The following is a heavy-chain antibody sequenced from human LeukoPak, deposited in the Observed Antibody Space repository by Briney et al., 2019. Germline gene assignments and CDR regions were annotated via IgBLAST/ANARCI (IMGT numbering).Heavy chain of an antibody. D-gene: IGHD2-2*02. CDR2: IYYSGST. Sequence: KPSETLSLTCTVSGGSISSYYWSWIRQPPGKGLEWIGYIYYSGSTNYNPSLKSRVTISVDTSKNQFSLKLSSVPAADTAVYYCARGLYPYYWYFDLWGRGTLVTVSS. CDR1: GGSISSYY. V-gene: IGHV4-59*01. J-gene: IGHJ2*01. CDR3: ARGLYPYYWYFDL.